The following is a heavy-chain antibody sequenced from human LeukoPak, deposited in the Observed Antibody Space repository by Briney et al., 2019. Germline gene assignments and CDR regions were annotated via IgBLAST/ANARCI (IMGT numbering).Heavy chain of an antibody. CDR3: ARDYYDSSGYYFDY. J-gene: IGHJ4*02. V-gene: IGHV4-30-2*01. CDR1: GGSISSGGYS. D-gene: IGHD3-22*01. CDR2: IYHSGST. Sequence: PSETLSLTCADSGGSISSGGYSWSWIRQPPGKGLEWIGYIYHSGSTYYNPSLKSRVTISVDRSKNQFSLKLSSVTAADTAVYYCARDYYDSSGYYFDYWGQGTLVTVSS.